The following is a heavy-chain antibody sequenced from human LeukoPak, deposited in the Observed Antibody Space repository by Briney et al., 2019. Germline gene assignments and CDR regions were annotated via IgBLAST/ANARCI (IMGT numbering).Heavy chain of an antibody. CDR3: SRGLDSRKLGC. CDR1: GASFNSDDQY. Sequence: SQTLSLTCTVSGASFNSDDQYWNWIRQSPGKGLEWIGSIHPSGMLYNNPSLESRVTMSRDTSKNQFSLNLNSVTAADTAVYFCSRGLDSRKLGCWGQGILVTVSS. CDR2: IHPSGML. V-gene: IGHV4-31*03. D-gene: IGHD3-22*01. J-gene: IGHJ4*02.